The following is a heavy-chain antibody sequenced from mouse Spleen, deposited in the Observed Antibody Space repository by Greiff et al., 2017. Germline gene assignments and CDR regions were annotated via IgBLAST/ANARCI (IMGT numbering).Heavy chain of an antibody. CDR1: GYTFTSYD. CDR2: IYPRDGST. V-gene: IGHV1-85*01. Sequence: QVQLKQSGPELVKPGASVKLSCKASGYTFTSYDINWVKQRPGQGLEWIGWIYPRDGSTKYNEKFKGKATLTVDTSSSTAYMELHSLTSEDSAVYFCARESYDRGGYYAMDYWGQGTSVTVSS. CDR3: ARESYDRGGYYAMDY. D-gene: IGHD2-12*01. J-gene: IGHJ4*01.